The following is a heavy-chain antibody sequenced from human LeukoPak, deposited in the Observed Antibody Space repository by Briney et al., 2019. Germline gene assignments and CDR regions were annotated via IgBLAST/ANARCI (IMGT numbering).Heavy chain of an antibody. Sequence: LSETVSLTCTVSGGSISSSSYFWAWIRQPPGKGLEWIGRIYYSESTYYNPSLKSRVTISVDTSKNQFSLKLSSVPAADTAVYYCAAFNWNYFPTDAFDIWGQGTMVTVSS. CDR1: GGSISSSSYF. CDR2: IYYSEST. CDR3: AAFNWNYFPTDAFDI. J-gene: IGHJ3*02. V-gene: IGHV4-39*07. D-gene: IGHD1-7*01.